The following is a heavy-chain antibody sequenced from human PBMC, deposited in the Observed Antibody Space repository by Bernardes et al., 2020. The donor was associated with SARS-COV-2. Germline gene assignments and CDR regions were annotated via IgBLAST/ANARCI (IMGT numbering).Heavy chain of an antibody. CDR1: GFTFSSYG. V-gene: IGHV3-30*18. D-gene: IGHD1-26*01. CDR2: ISYDGSNK. Sequence: GGSLRLSCAASGFTFSSYGMHWVRQAPGKGLEWVAVISYDGSNKYYADSVKGRFTISRDNSKNTLYLQMNSLRAEDTAVYYCAKGLGGSYGLYWGQGTLVTVSS. J-gene: IGHJ4*02. CDR3: AKGLGGSYGLY.